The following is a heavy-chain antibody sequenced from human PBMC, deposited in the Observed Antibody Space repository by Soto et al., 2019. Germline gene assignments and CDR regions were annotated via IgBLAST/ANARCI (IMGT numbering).Heavy chain of an antibody. CDR1: GFTFSSYA. CDR3: AKDRPLGYCSSTSCYPIPDY. J-gene: IGHJ4*02. CDR2: ISGSGGST. D-gene: IGHD2-2*01. V-gene: IGHV3-23*01. Sequence: GGSLRLSCAASGFTFSSYAMSWVRQAPGKGLEWVSAISGSGGSTYYADSVKGRFTISRDNSKNTLYLQMNSLRAEDTAVYYCAKDRPLGYCSSTSCYPIPDYWGQGTLVTVSS.